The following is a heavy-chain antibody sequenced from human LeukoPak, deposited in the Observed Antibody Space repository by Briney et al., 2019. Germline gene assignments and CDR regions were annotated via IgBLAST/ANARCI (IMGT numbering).Heavy chain of an antibody. CDR2: ISYDEIT. V-gene: IGHV4-30-4*08. CDR1: GGSISSGEYY. CDR3: ARDHKLPGKQLWFYAFHI. D-gene: IGHD5-18*01. J-gene: IGHJ3*02. Sequence: SQTLSLTCTVSGGSISSGEYYWGWIRQPPGKGLEWIGYISYDEITDYNPSLGNRVTISLDRSKNQFSLKLTSVTAADTAVYYCARDHKLPGKQLWFYAFHIWGQGTMITVSS.